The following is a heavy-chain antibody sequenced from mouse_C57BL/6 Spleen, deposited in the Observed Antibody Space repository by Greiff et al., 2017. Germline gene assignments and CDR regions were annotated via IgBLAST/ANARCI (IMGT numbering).Heavy chain of an antibody. CDR1: GYAFSSSW. V-gene: IGHV1-82*01. D-gene: IGHD1-1*01. CDR3: ASGTTGVPRYFDV. CDR2: IYPGDGDT. Sequence: VQLQQSGPELVKPGASVKISCKASGYAFSSSWMNWVKQRPGKGLEWIGRIYPGDGDTNYNGKFKGKATLTADKASSTAYRQLSSLTSEDSAVYCGASGTTGVPRYFDVWGTGTTGTVSS. J-gene: IGHJ1*03.